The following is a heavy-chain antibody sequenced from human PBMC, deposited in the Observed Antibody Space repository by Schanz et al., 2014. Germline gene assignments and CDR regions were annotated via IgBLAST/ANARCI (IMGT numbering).Heavy chain of an antibody. CDR2: INHSANT. V-gene: IGHV4-34*01. CDR3: ARRHHFRSGPYYYYYMDV. Sequence: QVQLQQWGAGLLKPSETLSLTCAVDGGSFSGYYWSWIRQSPDTGLEWIGEINHSANTTYNPSLKSRVTISVDSSKKQFALMLNSVPAADTAVYYCARRHHFRSGPYYYYYMDVWGKGTTVTVSS. CDR1: GGSFSGYY. D-gene: IGHD3-3*02. J-gene: IGHJ6*03.